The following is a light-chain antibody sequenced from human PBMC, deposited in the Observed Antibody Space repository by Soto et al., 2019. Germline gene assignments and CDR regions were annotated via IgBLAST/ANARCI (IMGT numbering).Light chain of an antibody. Sequence: QSVLTQPPSVSAAPGQKVTIPCSGSGSNIGENYVSWYQQLPGTAPKLLIYDTNKRPSGIPDRFSGSKSGTSATLGITGLQTGDEADYYCATWDSSLSGFVFGSGTKVTVL. CDR2: DTN. CDR3: ATWDSSLSGFV. V-gene: IGLV1-51*01. J-gene: IGLJ1*01. CDR1: GSNIGENY.